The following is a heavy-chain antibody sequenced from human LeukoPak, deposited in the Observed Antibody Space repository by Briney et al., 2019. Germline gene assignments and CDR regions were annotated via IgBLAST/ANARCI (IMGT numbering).Heavy chain of an antibody. CDR3: ARVAPRFWYKSSGYISVH. CDR1: VFTFSRYW. D-gene: IGHD3-22*01. V-gene: IGHV3-7*04. Sequence: GGSLRLSCAASVFTFSRYWITWVRQAPEKGLEWVANIKQDGSEKYYVDSVKGRFTISRDNAKNSLYLEMNSLRADDTAVYYCARVAPRFWYKSSGYISVHWGQGTLVIVSS. CDR2: IKQDGSEK. J-gene: IGHJ4*02.